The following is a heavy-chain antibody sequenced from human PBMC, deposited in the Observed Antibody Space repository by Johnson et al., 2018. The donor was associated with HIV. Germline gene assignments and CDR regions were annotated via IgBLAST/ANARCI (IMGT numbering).Heavy chain of an antibody. CDR3: ARGVVPDPFDI. J-gene: IGHJ3*02. Sequence: VQLVESGGGLIQPGGSLRLSCVGSGFTVSSNYMSWVRQAPGKGLEWVSGINWNGGSTGYADSVKGRFTISRDNAKNSLYLQMKSLRAEDTALYYCARGVVPDPFDIWGQGTMVTVSS. CDR2: INWNGGST. D-gene: IGHD2-15*01. CDR1: GFTVSSNY. V-gene: IGHV3-20*04.